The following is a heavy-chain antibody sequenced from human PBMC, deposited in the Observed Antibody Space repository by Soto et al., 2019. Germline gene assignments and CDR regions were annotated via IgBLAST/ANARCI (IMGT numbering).Heavy chain of an antibody. J-gene: IGHJ2*01. CDR1: GFTVSDYG. V-gene: IGHV3-30-3*01. CDR2: ISNDGSHK. Sequence: QVQLVESGGGVVQPGRSLRLSCAVSGFTVSDYGFHWVRQAPGKGLEWVAVISNDGSHKYSADSVRGRFSISRVISKNEAVIQLHMEAKHERFRKSRNGANLKNNVMSFD. CDR3: NGANLKNNVMSFD. D-gene: IGHD1-1*01.